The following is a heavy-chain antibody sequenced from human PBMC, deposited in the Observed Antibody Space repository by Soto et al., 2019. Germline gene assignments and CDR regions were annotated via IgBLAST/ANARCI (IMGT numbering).Heavy chain of an antibody. CDR2: ISGSDGGT. D-gene: IGHD4-17*01. Sequence: EVQLLESGGGLVQPGGSLRLSCAASGFTFRSYAMNWVRQAPGRGLEWVSTISGSDGGTYYADSVKGRFTISSDNSKNTLYRQMNSLRAEDTVVYYCAKVGWNTMTTVTKGYFQHWGQGTLVTVSS. CDR1: GFTFRSYA. V-gene: IGHV3-23*01. CDR3: AKVGWNTMTTVTKGYFQH. J-gene: IGHJ1*01.